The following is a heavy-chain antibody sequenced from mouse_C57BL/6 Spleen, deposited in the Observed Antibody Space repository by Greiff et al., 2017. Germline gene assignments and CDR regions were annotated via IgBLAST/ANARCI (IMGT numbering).Heavy chain of an antibody. CDR3: ARRTMITRYFDV. CDR2: IYPGDGDT. D-gene: IGHD2-4*01. CDR1: GYAFSSYW. J-gene: IGHJ1*03. V-gene: IGHV1-80*01. Sequence: VQLQESGAELVKPGASVKISCKASGYAFSSYWMNWVKQRPGKGLEWIGQIYPGDGDTNYNGKFKGKATLTADKSSSTAYMQLSSLTSEDSAVYFCARRTMITRYFDVWGTGTTVTVSS.